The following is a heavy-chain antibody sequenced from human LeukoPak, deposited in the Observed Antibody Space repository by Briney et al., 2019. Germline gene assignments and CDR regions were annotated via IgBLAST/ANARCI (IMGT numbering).Heavy chain of an antibody. CDR3: ARGVPFVGVVIISSVWFDP. CDR1: GYTFTSYD. CDR2: MNPNNGNT. J-gene: IGHJ5*02. D-gene: IGHD3-3*01. Sequence: ASVKVSCKASGYTFTSYDINWVRQATGQGLEWMGWMNPNNGNTGYAQEFQGRVTMTRNTSISTAYMELSSLRSEDTAVYYCARGVPFVGVVIISSVWFDPWGQGTLVTVSS. V-gene: IGHV1-8*01.